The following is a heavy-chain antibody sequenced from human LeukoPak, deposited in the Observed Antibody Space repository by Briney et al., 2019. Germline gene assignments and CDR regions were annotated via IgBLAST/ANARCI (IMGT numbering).Heavy chain of an antibody. J-gene: IGHJ4*02. CDR3: ATAVRYCSGGSCYGTFDF. Sequence: ASVKVSCKVSRYSLTELSMHWVRQAPGKGLEWMGGFDPEDGETIYAQKFQGRVTMTDDTSTDTAYMELSSLRSEDTAVYYCATAVRYCSGGSCYGTFDFWGQGTLVTVSS. CDR1: RYSLTELS. D-gene: IGHD2-15*01. V-gene: IGHV1-24*01. CDR2: FDPEDGET.